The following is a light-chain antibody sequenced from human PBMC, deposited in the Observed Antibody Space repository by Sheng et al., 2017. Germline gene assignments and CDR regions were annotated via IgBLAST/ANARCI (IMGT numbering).Light chain of an antibody. Sequence: DILMTQSPEFLAVSLGERATIDCKSSQTVLHSSNNKNYLTWYQQKPGQPPRLLIYWASTRESGVPDRFSGSGSGTEFTLTISSLQAEDVAVYYCQQYYSSPCSFGQGTKLEIK. CDR1: QTVLHSSNNKNY. J-gene: IGKJ2*03. V-gene: IGKV4-1*01. CDR2: WAS. CDR3: QQYYSSPCS.